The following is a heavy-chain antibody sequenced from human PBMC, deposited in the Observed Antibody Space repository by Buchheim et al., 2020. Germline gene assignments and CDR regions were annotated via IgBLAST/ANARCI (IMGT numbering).Heavy chain of an antibody. V-gene: IGHV3-7*01. J-gene: IGHJ4*02. CDR3: SRRLDY. CDR2: INQDGSEK. CDR1: GFTPSSDW. Sequence: EVQVVESGGTLVQPGGSPRLSCTASGFTPSSDWMDWVRQAPGKGLEWVANINQDGSEKYIVDSVRDRFTISRDNAKNSVYLQMNSLRAEDTAVYYCSRRLDYWGQGTL.